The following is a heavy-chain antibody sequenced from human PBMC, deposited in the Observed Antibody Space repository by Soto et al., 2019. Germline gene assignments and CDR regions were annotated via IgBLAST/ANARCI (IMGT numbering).Heavy chain of an antibody. CDR1: DYSISSGYY. Sequence: SETLSLTCGVSDYSISSGYYWGWIRQPPGKGLEWIGNIYHSGSTHYNPALKSRVTISVDTSKNQFSLKLKSVTAADTAVYYCTRRGSSGTPVDYWGQGTLVTVSS. D-gene: IGHD1-26*01. CDR2: IYHSGST. V-gene: IGHV4-38-2*01. J-gene: IGHJ4*02. CDR3: TRRGSSGTPVDY.